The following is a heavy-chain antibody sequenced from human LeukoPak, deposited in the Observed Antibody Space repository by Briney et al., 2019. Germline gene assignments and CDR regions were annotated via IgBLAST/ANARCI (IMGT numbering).Heavy chain of an antibody. D-gene: IGHD7-27*01. CDR1: GFTFSSYS. V-gene: IGHV3-48*01. Sequence: PGGSLRLSCAASGFTFSSYSMNWVRQAPGKGLEWVSYISSSSSTIYYADSVKGRFTISRDNAKNSLYLLMNSLRAEDTAVYFCARGTGDGRHAFDIWGQGTMVTVSS. J-gene: IGHJ3*02. CDR2: ISSSSSTI. CDR3: ARGTGDGRHAFDI.